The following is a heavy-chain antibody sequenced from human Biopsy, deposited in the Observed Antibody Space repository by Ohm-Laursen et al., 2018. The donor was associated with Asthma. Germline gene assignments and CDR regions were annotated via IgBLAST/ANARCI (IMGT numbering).Heavy chain of an antibody. Sequence: SSVKVSCKSLGGTFNTYVIGWVRQAPGQGLEWMGGINSVFGTTTYPQKFQDRVTITADDSTSTVYMESSSLRSEDTAVYYCARKAGSCISRTCYSLDFWGQGTLVTVSS. CDR2: INSVFGTT. CDR1: GGTFNTYV. V-gene: IGHV1-69*01. J-gene: IGHJ4*02. D-gene: IGHD2-2*01. CDR3: ARKAGSCISRTCYSLDF.